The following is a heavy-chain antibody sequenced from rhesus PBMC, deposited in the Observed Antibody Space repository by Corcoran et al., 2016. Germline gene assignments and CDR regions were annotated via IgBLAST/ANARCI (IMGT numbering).Heavy chain of an antibody. CDR1: GGSISGGYG. D-gene: IGHD6S26*01. CDR3: ARVCSSGWSGGYFDY. Sequence: QVQLQESGPGLLKPSETLSLTCAVSGGSISGGYGWGWIRQPPGKGLEWIGVIYSSSGNTYYNPSLKSPVTISTDTSKNQFSLKRSSVTAADTAVYYCARVCSSGWSGGYFDYWGQGVLVTVSS. CDR2: IYSSSGNT. J-gene: IGHJ4*01. V-gene: IGHV4S7*01.